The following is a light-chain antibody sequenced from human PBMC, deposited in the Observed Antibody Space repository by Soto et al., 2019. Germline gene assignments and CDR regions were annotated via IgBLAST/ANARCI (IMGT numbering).Light chain of an antibody. V-gene: IGKV3-20*01. J-gene: IGKJ4*01. CDR2: GAS. CDR1: QSVGRNY. Sequence: EIVLTQSPGTLSLSPGERATLSCRASQSVGRNYLAWYQQKPGQAPRLLIYGASSRATGIPDRVSGSGYGTDFTLTLSRLEPEDFAVYYCQQYASSPLTFGGGTKVEIK. CDR3: QQYASSPLT.